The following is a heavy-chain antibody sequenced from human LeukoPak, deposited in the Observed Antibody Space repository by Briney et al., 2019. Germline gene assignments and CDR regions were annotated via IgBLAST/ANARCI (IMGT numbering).Heavy chain of an antibody. CDR1: GYTFTGYY. CDR3: ASRLGSSLTYYFDS. J-gene: IGHJ4*02. Sequence: ASVKVSCKASGYTFTGYYMHWVRQAPGQGLEWMGWINPNSGGTNYAQKFQGWVTMTRDTSISTAYMEVSRLRSDDTAVYYCASRLGSSLTYYFDSWGQGTLVTVSS. CDR2: INPNSGGT. V-gene: IGHV1-2*04. D-gene: IGHD6-13*01.